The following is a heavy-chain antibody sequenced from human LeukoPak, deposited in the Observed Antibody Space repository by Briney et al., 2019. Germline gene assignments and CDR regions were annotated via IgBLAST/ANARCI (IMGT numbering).Heavy chain of an antibody. J-gene: IGHJ3*02. CDR3: ARGSYYYDSSAYYAFDI. CDR2: IYYSGST. V-gene: IGHV4-59*12. Sequence: SETLSLTCTVSGGSISSYYWSWIRQPPGKGLEWIGYIYYSGSTNYNPSLKSRVTISVDTSKNQFSLKLSSVTAADTAVYYCARGSYYYDSSAYYAFDIWGQGTMVTVSS. CDR1: GGSISSYY. D-gene: IGHD3-22*01.